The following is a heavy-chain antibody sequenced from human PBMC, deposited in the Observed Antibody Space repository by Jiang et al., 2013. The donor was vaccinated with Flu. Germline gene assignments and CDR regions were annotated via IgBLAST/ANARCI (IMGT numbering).Heavy chain of an antibody. CDR3: ARDGAGCSAGTCYSSCDY. J-gene: IGHJ4*02. V-gene: IGHV1-18*01. D-gene: IGHD2-15*01. CDR1: GYSFSSYG. Sequence: GAEVKKPGASVKVSCKASGYSFSSYGISWVRQAPGQGLEWMGWISGYNGDTNYAPKLQGRVTMTTDTSTSTAYMELRSLGSDDTAMYYCARDGAGCSAGTCYSSCDYWGQGTLVTVS. CDR2: ISGYNGDT.